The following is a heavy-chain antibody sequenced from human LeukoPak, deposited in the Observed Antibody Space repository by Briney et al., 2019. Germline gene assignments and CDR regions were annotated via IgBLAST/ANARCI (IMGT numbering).Heavy chain of an antibody. V-gene: IGHV1-69-2*01. D-gene: IGHD3-10*01. CDR3: ATGLPGGP. Sequence: ASVNVSCKASGYTFTDYYMHWVQQAPGKGVEWMGRVDPEDGETIYAEKFQGRVTITADTSTDTAYMELSSLRSEDTAVYYCATGLPGGPWGQGTLVTVSS. CDR1: GYTFTDYY. J-gene: IGHJ5*02. CDR2: VDPEDGET.